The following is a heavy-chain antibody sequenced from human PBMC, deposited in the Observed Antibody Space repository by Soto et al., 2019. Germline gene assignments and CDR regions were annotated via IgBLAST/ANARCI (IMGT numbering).Heavy chain of an antibody. Sequence: QVQLQESGPGLVKPSQTLSLTCTVSGGSISSGDYYWSWIRQPPGKGLEWIGYIYYSGSTYYNPSLKSPVTISVDTSKNQFSLKLSSVTAADTAVYYCAREPLPRYYDSSGYPDYWGQGTLVTVSS. CDR3: AREPLPRYYDSSGYPDY. V-gene: IGHV4-30-4*01. J-gene: IGHJ4*02. D-gene: IGHD3-22*01. CDR2: IYYSGST. CDR1: GGSISSGDYY.